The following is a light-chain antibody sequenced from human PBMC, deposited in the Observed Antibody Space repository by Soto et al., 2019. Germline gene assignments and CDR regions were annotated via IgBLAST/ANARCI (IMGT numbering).Light chain of an antibody. CDR2: DGS. V-gene: IGKV3-15*01. CDR3: QQYNNWPPWT. CDR1: QSVSSK. J-gene: IGKJ1*01. Sequence: EIVMTQSPDTLSVSPGERATLSCRASQSVSSKLAWYQQKPGQTPRLLIYDGSTRVTGIPARFSGSGSGTEFTITISSLQSEDFAVYYCQQYNNWPPWTFGQGTTVEIK.